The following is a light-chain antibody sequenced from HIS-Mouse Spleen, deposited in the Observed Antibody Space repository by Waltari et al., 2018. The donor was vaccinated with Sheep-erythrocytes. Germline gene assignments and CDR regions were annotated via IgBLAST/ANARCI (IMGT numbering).Light chain of an antibody. CDR3: CSYAGSYNHV. CDR2: GVS. V-gene: IGLV2-11*01. J-gene: IGLJ1*01. Sequence: QSALTQPRSVSGSPGQSVPISCTGTSSDVGGYNYVSWYQQHPGKAPKLMIYGVSKRPSGVPDRFSGSKSGNTASLTISGLQAEDEADYYCCSYAGSYNHVFATGTKVTVL. CDR1: SSDVGGYNY.